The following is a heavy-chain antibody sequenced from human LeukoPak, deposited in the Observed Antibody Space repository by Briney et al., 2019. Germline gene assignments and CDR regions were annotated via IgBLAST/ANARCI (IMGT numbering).Heavy chain of an antibody. V-gene: IGHV3-7*01. D-gene: IGHD6-13*01. CDR2: IMQDGSEK. CDR3: AREVYSSSRPADAFDI. J-gene: IGHJ3*02. CDR1: GFTFDDYA. Sequence: GRSLRLSCAASGFTFDDYAMHWVRQAPGKGLEWVANIMQDGSEKNYVDSVKGRFTISRDNARNSLYLQMNSLEAEDTAVYYCAREVYSSSRPADAFDIWGQGTVVTVSS.